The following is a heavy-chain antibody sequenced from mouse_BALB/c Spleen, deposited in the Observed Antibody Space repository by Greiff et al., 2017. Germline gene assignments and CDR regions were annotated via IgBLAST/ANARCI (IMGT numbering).Heavy chain of an antibody. Sequence: VKLVESGPGLVAPSQSLSITCTVSGFSLTSYGVHWVRQPPGKGLEWLGVIWAVGSTNYNSALMSRLSISKDNSKSQVFLKMNSLQTDDTAMYYCARDPGTPFAYWGQGTLVTVSA. CDR2: IWAVGST. D-gene: IGHD4-1*01. J-gene: IGHJ3*01. CDR1: GFSLTSYG. V-gene: IGHV2-9*02. CDR3: ARDPGTPFAY.